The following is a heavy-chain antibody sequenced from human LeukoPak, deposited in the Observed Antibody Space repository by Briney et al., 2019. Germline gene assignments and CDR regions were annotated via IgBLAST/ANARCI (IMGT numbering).Heavy chain of an antibody. CDR2: INHSGST. Sequence: PSETLSLTCAVYGGSFSGYYWSWIRQPPGKGLEWIGEINHSGSTNYNPSLKSRVTISVDTSKNQFSLKLSSVTAADTAVYYCARGWYYDILTGYCNYFDYWGQGTLVTVSS. CDR3: ARGWYYDILTGYCNYFDY. CDR1: GGSFSGYY. D-gene: IGHD3-9*01. J-gene: IGHJ4*02. V-gene: IGHV4-34*01.